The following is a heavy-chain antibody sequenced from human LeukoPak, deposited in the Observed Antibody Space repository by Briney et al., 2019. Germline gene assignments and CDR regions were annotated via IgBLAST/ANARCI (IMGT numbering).Heavy chain of an antibody. D-gene: IGHD3-22*01. V-gene: IGHV4-39*01. CDR1: GGSISSSSYY. J-gene: IGHJ4*02. Sequence: PSETLSLTCTVSGGSISSSSYYWGWIRQPPGEGLEWIGSIYYSGSTYYYPSLKSRVTISVDTSKNQFSLKLSSVTAADTAVYYCATTPYYYESRGYYWGQGTLVTVSS. CDR2: IYYSGST. CDR3: ATTPYYYESRGYY.